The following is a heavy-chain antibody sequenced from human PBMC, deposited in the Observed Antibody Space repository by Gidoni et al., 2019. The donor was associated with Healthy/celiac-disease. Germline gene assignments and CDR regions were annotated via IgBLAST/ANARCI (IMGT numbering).Heavy chain of an antibody. D-gene: IGHD3-10*01. V-gene: IGHV3-23*01. J-gene: IGHJ3*02. CDR2: IRGSGGST. CDR1: GFTFSSYA. Sequence: EVQLLESGGGLVQPGGSLRLSCAASGFTFSSYAMSWVRQAPGKGLEWVSAIRGSGGSTYYADSVKGRFTISRDNSKNTLYLQMNSLRAEDTAVYYCAKIQGVLRRFGELSFLAFDIWGQGTMVTVSS. CDR3: AKIQGVLRRFGELSFLAFDI.